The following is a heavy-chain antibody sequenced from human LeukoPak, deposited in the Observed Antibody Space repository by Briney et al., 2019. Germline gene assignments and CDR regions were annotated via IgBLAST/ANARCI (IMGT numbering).Heavy chain of an antibody. CDR1: GGSFSGYY. CDR3: ARVRSSVTTELDY. V-gene: IGHV4-34*01. D-gene: IGHD4-11*01. Sequence: PSETLSLTCAVYGGSFSGYYWSWIRQPPGKGLEWIGEINHSGSTNYNPSHKSRVTISVDTSKNQFSLKLSSVTAADTAVYYCARVRSSVTTELDYWGQGTLVTVSS. CDR2: INHSGST. J-gene: IGHJ4*02.